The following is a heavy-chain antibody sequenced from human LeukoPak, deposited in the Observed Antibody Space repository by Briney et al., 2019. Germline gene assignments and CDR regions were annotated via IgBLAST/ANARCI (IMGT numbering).Heavy chain of an antibody. V-gene: IGHV3-74*01. J-gene: IGHJ4*02. CDR1: EFAFSNYW. CDR3: AKDMSSSWYGASHY. D-gene: IGHD6-13*01. CDR2: INSDGSLT. Sequence: GGSLRLSCAASEFAFSNYWMPWVRQAPGWGLIWVSRINSDGSLTNYADSVKGRFTISRDNAKNTLYLQMNSLRAEDTALYYCAKDMSSSWYGASHYWGQGTLVTVSS.